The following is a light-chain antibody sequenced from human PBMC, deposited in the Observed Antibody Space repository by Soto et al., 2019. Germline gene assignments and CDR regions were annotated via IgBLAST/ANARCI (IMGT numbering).Light chain of an antibody. J-gene: IGKJ4*01. Sequence: DIQMTQSQSSLSASVGDRVTITCRASQSISSYLNWYQQKPGKAPKLLIYAASSLQSGVPSRFSGSGSGTDFTLTISSLQPEDFATYYCQQSYSTPVTFGGGTKVDIK. CDR2: AAS. CDR3: QQSYSTPVT. V-gene: IGKV1-39*01. CDR1: QSISSY.